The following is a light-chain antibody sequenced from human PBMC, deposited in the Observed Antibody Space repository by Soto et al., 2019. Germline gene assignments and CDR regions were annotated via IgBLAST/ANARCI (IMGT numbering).Light chain of an antibody. CDR2: DAS. V-gene: IGKV3-11*01. J-gene: IGKJ5*01. Sequence: EIVMTQSPATLSVSTCERGTVSFRDSQTVGSNLAWYKQKPGQAPRLFIYDASNSATGIPARFSGSGSGTDFTLTISSLEPEDFAVYYCQQRSEWPITFGQGTRWRL. CDR3: QQRSEWPIT. CDR1: QTVGSN.